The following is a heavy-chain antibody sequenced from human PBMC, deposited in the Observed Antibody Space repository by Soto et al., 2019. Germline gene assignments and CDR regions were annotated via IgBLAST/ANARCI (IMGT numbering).Heavy chain of an antibody. J-gene: IGHJ4*02. Sequence: GGSLRLSCAASGFTFSSYSMNWVRQAPGKGLEWVSSISSSSSHIYYADSVKGRFTISRDNAKNSLYLQMNSLRAEDTAVYYCARDPNKVAAAAPRDYWGQGTLVTVSS. CDR2: ISSSSSHI. D-gene: IGHD6-13*01. CDR3: ARDPNKVAAAAPRDY. CDR1: GFTFSSYS. V-gene: IGHV3-21*01.